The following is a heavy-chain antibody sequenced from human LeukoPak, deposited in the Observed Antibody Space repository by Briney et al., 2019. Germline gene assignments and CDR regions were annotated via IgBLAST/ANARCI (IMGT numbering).Heavy chain of an antibody. CDR2: ISYDGSNK. CDR3: AKGGGVYGSGSFDY. Sequence: PGGSLRLSCAASGFTFSSYGMHWVRQAPGKGLEWVAVISYDGSNKYYADSVKGRFTISRDNSKNTLYLQMNSLRAEDTAVYYCAKGGGVYGSGSFDYWGQGTLVTVSS. J-gene: IGHJ4*02. V-gene: IGHV3-30*18. CDR1: GFTFSSYG. D-gene: IGHD3-10*01.